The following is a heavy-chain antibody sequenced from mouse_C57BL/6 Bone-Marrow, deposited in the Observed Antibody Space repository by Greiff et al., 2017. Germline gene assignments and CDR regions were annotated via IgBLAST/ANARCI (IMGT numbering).Heavy chain of an antibody. CDR2: IDPSDSYP. D-gene: IGHD1-1*01. J-gene: IGHJ4*01. V-gene: IGHV1-69*01. Sequence: VQLQQPGAELVMPGASVKLSCKASGYTFTSYWMHWVKQRPGQGLEWIGEIDPSDSYPNYNQKFKGKSTLTVDKSSSTAYMQLSSLTSEDSAVYYCARLSTGAMDYWGQGTSVTVSS. CDR1: GYTFTSYW. CDR3: ARLSTGAMDY.